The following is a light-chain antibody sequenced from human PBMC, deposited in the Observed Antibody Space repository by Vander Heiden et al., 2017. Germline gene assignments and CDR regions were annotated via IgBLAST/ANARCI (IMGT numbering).Light chain of an antibody. CDR1: SSNIGSNT. J-gene: IGLJ2*01. CDR3: AAWDDSLNGRV. CDR2: SNN. V-gene: IGLV1-44*01. Sequence: QSVLTQPPSASGTPGQRVTISCSGSSSNIGSNTVNWYQQRPGTAPKLLIYSNNQRPSGVPDRFSGSKSGTSASLAISGLQSEEEADYYCAAWDDSLNGRVFGGGTKLTVL.